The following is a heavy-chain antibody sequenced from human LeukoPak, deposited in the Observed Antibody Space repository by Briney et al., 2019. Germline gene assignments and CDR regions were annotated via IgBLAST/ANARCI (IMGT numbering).Heavy chain of an antibody. V-gene: IGHV4-38-2*01. CDR2: IYHSGST. CDR3: ARHYGEGYMT. J-gene: IGHJ5*02. Sequence: SETLSLTCAVSGYSISSGYYWGWIRQPPGKGLEWIGSIYHSGSTYYNPSLKSRVTISVDTSKNQFSLKLSSVTAADTAVYYCARHYGEGYMTWGRGTLVTVSS. CDR1: GYSISSGYY. D-gene: IGHD3-10*01.